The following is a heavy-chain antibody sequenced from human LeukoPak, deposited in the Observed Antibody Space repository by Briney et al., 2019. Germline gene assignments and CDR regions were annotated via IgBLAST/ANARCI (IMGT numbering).Heavy chain of an antibody. V-gene: IGHV1-18*01. Sequence: ASVKVSCKASGYTFTSYGISWVRQAPGQGLEWMGWISAYNGNTNYAQKLQGRVTMTTDTSTSTAYMELRSLRSDDTAVYYCANHYYDSSGYWGNWFDPWGQGTLVTVSS. CDR3: ANHYYDSSGYWGNWFDP. CDR1: GYTFTSYG. J-gene: IGHJ5*02. D-gene: IGHD3-22*01. CDR2: ISAYNGNT.